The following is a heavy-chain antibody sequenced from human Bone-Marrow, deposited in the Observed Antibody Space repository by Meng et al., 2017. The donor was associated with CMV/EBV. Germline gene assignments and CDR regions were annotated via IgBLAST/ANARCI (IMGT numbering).Heavy chain of an antibody. CDR2: INPNSGGT. J-gene: IGHJ4*02. V-gene: IGHV1-2*02. CDR1: GYTFTSYD. Sequence: ASVKVSCKASGYTFTSYDINWVRQAPGQGLEWMGWINPNSGGTDYVQKFQGRVTMTRDTSISTAYMELSRLRSDDTAVYYCARDGVGGYWGQGTLVTVSS. CDR3: ARDGVGGY. D-gene: IGHD3-16*01.